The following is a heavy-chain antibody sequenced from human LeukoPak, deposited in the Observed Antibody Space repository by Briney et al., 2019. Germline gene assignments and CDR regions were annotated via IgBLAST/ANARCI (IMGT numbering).Heavy chain of an antibody. J-gene: IGHJ6*02. D-gene: IGHD3-3*01. CDR1: GFTFSSYW. V-gene: IGHV3-7*03. CDR3: ARDGRFLEYYYYYGMDV. CDR2: IKQDGSEK. Sequence: PGGSLRLSCAASGFTFSSYWMSRVRQAPGKGLEWVANIKQDGSEKYYVDSVKGRFTISRDNAKNSLYLQMNSLRAEDTAVYYCARDGRFLEYYYYYGMDVWGQGTTVTVSS.